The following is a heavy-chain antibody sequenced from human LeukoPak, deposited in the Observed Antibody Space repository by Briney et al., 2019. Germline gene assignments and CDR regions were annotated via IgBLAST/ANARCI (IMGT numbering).Heavy chain of an antibody. CDR1: GFTVSSNY. V-gene: IGHV3-53*01. J-gene: IGHJ4*02. D-gene: IGHD3-22*01. Sequence: GGSLRLSCAASGFTVSSNYMSWVRQAPGKGLEWLSVIYSGGKTNYADSVKGRFTISRDNSKNTLYLQMNSLRAEDTAVYYCARGVANYYDSSGYQNWGQGTLVTVSS. CDR3: ARGVANYYDSSGYQN. CDR2: IYSGGKT.